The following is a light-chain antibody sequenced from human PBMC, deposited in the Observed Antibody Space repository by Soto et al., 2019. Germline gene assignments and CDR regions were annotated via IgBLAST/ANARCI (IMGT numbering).Light chain of an antibody. CDR1: SSDVGSYNL. CDR3: CSYAASRTFV. CDR2: EGS. Sequence: QSALTQPASVSGSPGQSITISCTGTSSDVGSYNLVSWYQQHPGKAPKVMIYEGSKRPSGVSNRFSGSKSGNTASLTISGLQAEDEADYYCCSYAASRTFVFGGGTQLTVL. V-gene: IGLV2-23*03. J-gene: IGLJ3*02.